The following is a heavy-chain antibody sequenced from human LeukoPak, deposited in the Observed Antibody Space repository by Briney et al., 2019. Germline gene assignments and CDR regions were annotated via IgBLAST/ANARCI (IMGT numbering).Heavy chain of an antibody. V-gene: IGHV4-59*01. J-gene: IGHJ3*02. CDR3: ARAPLRYFDSYAFDI. Sequence: KSSETLSLTCTVSGASISSFYWSWLRQSPGKGLEWIGDISYTGSTTYNPSLMSRVTISRDMSKNQFSLNLSSVTAADTAVYYCARAPLRYFDSYAFDIWGQGTMVTVSS. CDR1: GASISSFY. D-gene: IGHD3-9*01. CDR2: ISYTGST.